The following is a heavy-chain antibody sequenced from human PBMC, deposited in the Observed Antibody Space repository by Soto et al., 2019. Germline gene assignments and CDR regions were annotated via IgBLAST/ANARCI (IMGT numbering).Heavy chain of an antibody. CDR2: INHSGST. J-gene: IGHJ4*02. V-gene: IGHV4-34*01. Sequence: SETLSLTCAVYGGSFSGYYWSWIRQPPGKGLEWIGEINHSGSTNYNPSLKSRVTISVDKYKNQFSLKLSSVTAADTAVYYCARGQWELDYWGQGTLVTVSS. CDR1: GGSFSGYY. D-gene: IGHD1-26*01. CDR3: ARGQWELDY.